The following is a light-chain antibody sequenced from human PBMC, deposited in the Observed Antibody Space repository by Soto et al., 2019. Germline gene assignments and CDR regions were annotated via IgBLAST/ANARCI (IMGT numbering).Light chain of an antibody. CDR2: DAF. J-gene: IGKJ4*01. V-gene: IGKV3-11*01. CDR3: RQRYNCPLT. Sequence: TVLTQSPATLSLSPGERATLSCKASQSIGNSLGWFQHKPGQAPRLLIDDAFNRATGIPARFTGSGSGSDFTLPISSLEAEDFGVYYSRQRYNCPLTFGGGTKLEIK. CDR1: QSIGNS.